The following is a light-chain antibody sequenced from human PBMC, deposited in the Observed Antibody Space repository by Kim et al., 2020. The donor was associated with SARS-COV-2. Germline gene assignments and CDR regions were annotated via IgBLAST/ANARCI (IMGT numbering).Light chain of an antibody. CDR3: QTWGTGIRV. J-gene: IGLJ3*02. CDR1: SGHSNYA. CDR2: LNSDGSH. V-gene: IGLV4-69*01. Sequence: ASVNLTCSLSSGHSNYAIAWHQLQPQKGPRYLMTLNSDGSHTKGDGIPDRFSGSSSGAERYLTISSLQSEDEADYYCQTWGTGIRVFGGGTQLTVL.